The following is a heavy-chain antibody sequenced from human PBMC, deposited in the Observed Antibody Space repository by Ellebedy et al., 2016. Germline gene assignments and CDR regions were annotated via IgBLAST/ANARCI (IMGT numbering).Heavy chain of an antibody. CDR1: GYNFNNYG. CDR2: INPNSGGT. J-gene: IGHJ6*02. CDR3: ARDRKAAAGLSVYYYYYGMDV. V-gene: IGHV1-18*01. D-gene: IGHD6-13*01. Sequence: ASVKVSXKASGYNFNNYGITWVRQAPGQGLEWMGWINPNSGGTNYAQKLQDRVTMTTDTSTSTAYMELRSLRSDDTAMYYCARDRKAAAGLSVYYYYYGMDVWGQGTTVTVSS.